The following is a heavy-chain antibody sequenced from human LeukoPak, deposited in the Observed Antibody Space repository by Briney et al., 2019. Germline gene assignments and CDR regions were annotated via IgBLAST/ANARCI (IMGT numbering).Heavy chain of an antibody. CDR1: GGTFSSYA. Sequence: ASVKVSCKASGGTFSSYAISWVRQAPGQGLEWMGRIIPILGIANYAQKFQGRVTITADKSTSTAYMEQSSLRSEDTAVYYCAREYYYDSSGYYYARSFDYWGQGTLVTVSS. CDR2: IIPILGIA. CDR3: AREYYYDSSGYYYARSFDY. V-gene: IGHV1-69*04. J-gene: IGHJ4*02. D-gene: IGHD3-22*01.